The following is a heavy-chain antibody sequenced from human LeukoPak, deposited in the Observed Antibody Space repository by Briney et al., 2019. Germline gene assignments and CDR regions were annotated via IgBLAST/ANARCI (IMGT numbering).Heavy chain of an antibody. CDR1: GGSFSGYY. CDR3: ARGPNCSGGSCYRSRGGFDY. Sequence: PSETLSLTCAVYGGSFSGYYWSWIRQPPGKGLEWIGEINHSGSTNYNPSLKSRVTISVDTSKNQFSLKLSSVTAADTAVYYCARGPNCSGGSCYRSRGGFDYWGQGTLVTVSS. D-gene: IGHD2-15*01. CDR2: INHSGST. J-gene: IGHJ4*02. V-gene: IGHV4-34*01.